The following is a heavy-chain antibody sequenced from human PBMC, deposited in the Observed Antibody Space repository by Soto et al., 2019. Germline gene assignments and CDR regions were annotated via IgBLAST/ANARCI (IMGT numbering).Heavy chain of an antibody. CDR2: INESGST. V-gene: IGHV4-34*01. CDR1: GGSFSGYY. J-gene: IGHJ4*02. Sequence: SETLSLTCGVYGGSFSGYYWRWIRQSPGEGLEWIGDINESGSTDDNPSLKSRVTISVDTSKNQFSLKLSSVTAADTAVYYCARISRNPWYYDSTDYYPFDYWGQGSRVTVSS. D-gene: IGHD3-22*01. CDR3: ARISRNPWYYDSTDYYPFDY.